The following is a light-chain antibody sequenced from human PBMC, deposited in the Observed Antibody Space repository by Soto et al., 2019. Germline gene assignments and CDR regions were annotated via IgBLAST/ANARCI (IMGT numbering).Light chain of an antibody. V-gene: IGKV1-5*03. CDR1: QTITTC. J-gene: IGKJ1*01. CDR2: KAS. CDR3: QQYNTYSRT. Sequence: DIQMTQSPSTLSASVGDRVPITCRASQTITTCLAWYQQKPGRAPKLLIYKASNLETGVQSRFSGSGSGTEFTLTISSLQPDDSATYYCQQYNTYSRTFGLGTKVEIK.